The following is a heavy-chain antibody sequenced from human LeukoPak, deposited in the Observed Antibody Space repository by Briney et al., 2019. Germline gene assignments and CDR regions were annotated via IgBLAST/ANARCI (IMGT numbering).Heavy chain of an antibody. V-gene: IGHV3-30*18. CDR3: AKGHYGSGSYYTN. CDR2: ISYDGSNK. J-gene: IGHJ4*02. D-gene: IGHD3-10*01. Sequence: GGSLRLSCAASGFTFSSYGMHWVRQAPGKGLEWVAVISYDGSNKYYADSVKGRFTISRDNSKNTLYLQMNSLRAEDTAVYYCAKGHYGSGSYYTNWGQGTLVTVSS. CDR1: GFTFSSYG.